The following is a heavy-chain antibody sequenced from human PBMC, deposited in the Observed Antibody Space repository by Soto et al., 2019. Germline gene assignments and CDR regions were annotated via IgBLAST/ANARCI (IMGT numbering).Heavy chain of an antibody. Sequence: PSETLSLTRTVSGGSVSSGSYYWSWIRQPPGKGLEWIGYIYYSGSTNYNPSLKSRVTISVDTSKNQFSLKLSSVTAADTAVYYCASEYSYGYGYFDYWGQGTLFTVSS. CDR2: IYYSGST. CDR1: GGSVSSGSYY. V-gene: IGHV4-61*01. D-gene: IGHD5-18*01. J-gene: IGHJ4*02. CDR3: ASEYSYGYGYFDY.